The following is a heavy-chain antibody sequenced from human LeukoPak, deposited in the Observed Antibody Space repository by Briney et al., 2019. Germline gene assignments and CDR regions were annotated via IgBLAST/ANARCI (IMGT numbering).Heavy chain of an antibody. Sequence: SETLSLTCTVSGGSISSGGYYWSWIRQHPGKGLEWIGYIYYSGSTYYNPSLKSRVTISVDTSKNQFSPKLSSVTAADTAVYYCARVSSLADYDFWSGYYPYYFDYWGQGTLVTVSS. CDR3: ARVSSLADYDFWSGYYPYYFDY. V-gene: IGHV4-31*03. J-gene: IGHJ4*02. CDR1: GGSISSGGYY. CDR2: IYYSGST. D-gene: IGHD3-3*01.